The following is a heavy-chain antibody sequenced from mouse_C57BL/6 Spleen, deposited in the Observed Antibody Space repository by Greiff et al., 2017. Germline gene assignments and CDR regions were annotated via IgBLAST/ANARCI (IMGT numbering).Heavy chain of an antibody. V-gene: IGHV1-64*01. CDR1: GYTFTSYW. D-gene: IGHD4-1*01. Sequence: QVQLQQPGAELVKPGASVKLSCKASGYTFTSYWMHWVKQRPGQGLEWIGMIHPNSGSTNYNEKFKSKATLTVDKSSSTAYMQLSSLTSEDSAVYYCASSGNCEKEYFDVWGTGTTVTVSS. CDR3: ASSGNCEKEYFDV. J-gene: IGHJ1*03. CDR2: IHPNSGST.